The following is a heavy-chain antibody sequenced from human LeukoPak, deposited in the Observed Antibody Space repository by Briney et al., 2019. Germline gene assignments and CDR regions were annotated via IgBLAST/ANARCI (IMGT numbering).Heavy chain of an antibody. J-gene: IGHJ5*02. Sequence: PGRSLRLSCAASGFTFSSYAMHWVRQAPGKGLEWVAVISYDGSNKYYADSVKGRFTISRDNSKNTLYLQMNSLRAEDTAVYYCAREFSSWGQGTLVTVSS. CDR1: GFTFSSYA. CDR3: AREFSS. V-gene: IGHV3-30-3*01. D-gene: IGHD2-15*01. CDR2: ISYDGSNK.